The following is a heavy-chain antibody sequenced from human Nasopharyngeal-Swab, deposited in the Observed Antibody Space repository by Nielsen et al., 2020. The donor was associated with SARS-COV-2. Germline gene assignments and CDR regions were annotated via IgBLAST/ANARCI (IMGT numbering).Heavy chain of an antibody. J-gene: IGHJ4*02. CDR3: ARVEGVG. CDR2: IIPIFGTA. Sequence: WVRQALGQGLEWMGGIIPIFGTANYAQKFQGRVTITADESTSTAYMELSSLRSEDTAVYYCARVEGVGWGQGTLVTVSS. V-gene: IGHV1-69*01. D-gene: IGHD2-15*01.